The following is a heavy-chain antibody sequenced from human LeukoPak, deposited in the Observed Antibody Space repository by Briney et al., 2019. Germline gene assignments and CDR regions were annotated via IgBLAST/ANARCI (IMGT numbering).Heavy chain of an antibody. CDR3: ARSRFNWNYDAFDI. CDR1: GGSISSHY. CDR2: IYSSGST. D-gene: IGHD1-7*01. Sequence: SETLSLTCTVSGGSISSHYWSWIRQPPGKGLECIGYIYSSGSTNYNPSLKSRVTISADTSKNQFSLQLRSVTAADTAMYYCARSRFNWNYDAFDIWGQGTMVTVSS. V-gene: IGHV4-59*11. J-gene: IGHJ3*02.